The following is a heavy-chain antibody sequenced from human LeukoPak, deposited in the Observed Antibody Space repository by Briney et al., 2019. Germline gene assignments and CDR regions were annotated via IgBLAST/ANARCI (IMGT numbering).Heavy chain of an antibody. V-gene: IGHV4-38-2*01. CDR2: IYHSGST. D-gene: IGHD3-3*01. CDR1: GYSISSDYY. Sequence: ASETLSLTCAVSGYSISSDYYWGWIRQPPGKGLEWIGTIYHSGSTYLNPSLKSRVTISVDTSTNQFSLNLNSVTAADTAVYYCTSGPNFYYFDYWGQGTLVTVSS. CDR3: TSGPNFYYFDY. J-gene: IGHJ4*02.